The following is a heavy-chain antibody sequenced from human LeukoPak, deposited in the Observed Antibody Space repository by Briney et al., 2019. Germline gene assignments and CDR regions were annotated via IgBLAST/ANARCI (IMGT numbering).Heavy chain of an antibody. J-gene: IGHJ2*01. V-gene: IGHV4-39*07. CDR1: GGSISSSSYY. CDR3: ARGEGGYYSHWHSDL. D-gene: IGHD2-15*01. Sequence: PSETLSLTCTVSGGSISSSSYYWDWIRQPPGKGLEWIGSIYYSGSTYYNPSLKSRVTISVDTSKNQFSLKLSSVTAADTAVYYCARGEGGYYSHWHSDLWGRGILVSVSS. CDR2: IYYSGST.